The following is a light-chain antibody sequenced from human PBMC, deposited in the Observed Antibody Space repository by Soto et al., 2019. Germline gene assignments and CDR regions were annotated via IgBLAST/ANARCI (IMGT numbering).Light chain of an antibody. CDR2: GAS. CDR3: QQYNNWPWT. CDR1: QSISDT. Sequence: ETVMTQSPATLSVSPLVRATLSCMASQSISDTLAWYQQKPGQAPRLLIHGASTRATGFPARFSGSGSGTDFTLTISSLQSEDFAIYYCQQYNNWPWTFGQGTKVDIK. V-gene: IGKV3-15*01. J-gene: IGKJ1*01.